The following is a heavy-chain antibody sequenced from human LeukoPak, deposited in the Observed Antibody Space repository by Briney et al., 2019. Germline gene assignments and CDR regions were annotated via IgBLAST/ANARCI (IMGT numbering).Heavy chain of an antibody. CDR1: GFTFSGSA. Sequence: GGSLRLSCAASGFTFSGSAMHWVRQASGKGLEWVGRIRSKANSYATAYAASVKGRFTISRDDSKNTAYLQMNSLKTEDTAVYYCTRGHGSGPRGYYYYMDVWGKGTTVTVSS. CDR2: IRSKANSYAT. D-gene: IGHD3-10*01. J-gene: IGHJ6*03. V-gene: IGHV3-73*01. CDR3: TRGHGSGPRGYYYYMDV.